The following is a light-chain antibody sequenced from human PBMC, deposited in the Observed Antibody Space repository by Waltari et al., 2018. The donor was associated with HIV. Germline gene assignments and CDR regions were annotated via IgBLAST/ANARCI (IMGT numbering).Light chain of an antibody. CDR3: STWDQSLGIWV. V-gene: IGLV1-36*01. J-gene: IGLJ3*02. Sequence: QSALTPEPSMSATVGQKVTLSCTGNSDNTGSYAGAWHQQIAPGPPITVIFGSSLPSGIPDRFSGSKSATTASLTISGLQPEDEADYYCSTWDQSLGIWVFGGGTKLTVL. CDR1: SDNTGSYA. CDR2: GS.